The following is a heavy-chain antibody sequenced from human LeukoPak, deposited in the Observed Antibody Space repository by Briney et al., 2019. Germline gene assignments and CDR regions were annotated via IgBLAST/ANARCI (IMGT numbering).Heavy chain of an antibody. CDR3: AGVEMATIPFWFDP. Sequence: SVKVSCKASGGTFSSYAISWVRQAPGQGLEWMGGIIPIFGTANYAQKFQGRVTITADESTSTAYMELSSLRSEDTAVYYCAGVEMATIPFWFDPWGQGTLVTVSS. V-gene: IGHV1-69*13. CDR2: IIPIFGTA. J-gene: IGHJ5*02. D-gene: IGHD5-24*01. CDR1: GGTFSSYA.